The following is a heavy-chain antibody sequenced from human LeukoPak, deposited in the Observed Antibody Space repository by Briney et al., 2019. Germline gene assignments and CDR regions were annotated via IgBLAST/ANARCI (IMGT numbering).Heavy chain of an antibody. V-gene: IGHV1-2*02. CDR1: GYTFTGYY. J-gene: IGHJ4*02. Sequence: ASVKVSCKASGYTFTGYYMHWVRQAPGQGLEWMGWINPNSGGTNYAQKFQGRVTMTRDTSISTAYMELSRLRSDDTAVYYCARDPITVVPAAIAPPSFDYWGQGTLVTDSS. CDR2: INPNSGGT. CDR3: ARDPITVVPAAIAPPSFDY. D-gene: IGHD2-2*01.